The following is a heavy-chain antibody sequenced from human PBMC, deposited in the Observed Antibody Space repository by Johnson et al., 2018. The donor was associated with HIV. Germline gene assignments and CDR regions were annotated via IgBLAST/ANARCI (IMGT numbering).Heavy chain of an antibody. J-gene: IGHJ3*02. CDR2: IYSGGST. CDR1: GFSVSSNY. CDR3: AKDEYYDSSGYAEAFDI. Sequence: VQLVESGGGLVQPGGCLRLSCAASGFSVSSNYMSWVRQAPGKGLEWVSVIYSGGSTYYADSVKGRFTISRYNSKNTLYLQMNSLRAEDTAVYYCAKDEYYDSSGYAEAFDIWGQGTMVTVSS. V-gene: IGHV3-66*01. D-gene: IGHD3-22*01.